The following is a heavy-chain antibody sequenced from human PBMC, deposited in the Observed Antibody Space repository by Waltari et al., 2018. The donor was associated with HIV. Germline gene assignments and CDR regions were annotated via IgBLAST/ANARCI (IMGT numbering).Heavy chain of an antibody. CDR3: ARVRGPYDSSGYFQYYFDY. CDR2: IYYSAST. D-gene: IGHD3-22*01. J-gene: IGHJ4*02. Sequence: QVQLQESGPGLVKPSQTLSLTCTVSGGSISSGAYYWSWIRQPPGKGLEWIVYIYYSASTYYNPSLKSRVTIAVDTSKNQFYLKLSSVTAADTAVYYCARVRGPYDSSGYFQYYFDYWSQGTLVTVSS. CDR1: GGSISSGAYY. V-gene: IGHV4-30-4*01.